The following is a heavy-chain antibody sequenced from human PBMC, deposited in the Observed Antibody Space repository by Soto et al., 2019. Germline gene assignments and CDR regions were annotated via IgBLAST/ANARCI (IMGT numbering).Heavy chain of an antibody. J-gene: IGHJ6*02. Sequence: GESLKISCKGSGYSFTSYWISWVRQMPGKGLEWMGRIDPSDSYTNYSPSFQGHVTISADKSISTAYLQWSSLKASDTAMYYCASTLSYYDGMDVWGQGTTVTVSS. V-gene: IGHV5-10-1*01. CDR2: IDPSDSYT. CDR1: GYSFTSYW. CDR3: ASTLSYYDGMDV.